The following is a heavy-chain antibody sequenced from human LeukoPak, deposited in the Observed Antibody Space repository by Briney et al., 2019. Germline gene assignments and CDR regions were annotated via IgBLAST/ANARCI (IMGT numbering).Heavy chain of an antibody. D-gene: IGHD4-23*01. Sequence: GGSLRLSCAASGFTFSSYAMNWVRRAPGKGLEWVANIKQDGSEKYYVDSVKGRFTISRDNAKNSLYLQMNSLRAEDTAVYYCARDDYGGLFYFDYWGQGTLVTVSS. CDR2: IKQDGSEK. V-gene: IGHV3-7*01. J-gene: IGHJ4*02. CDR1: GFTFSSYA. CDR3: ARDDYGGLFYFDY.